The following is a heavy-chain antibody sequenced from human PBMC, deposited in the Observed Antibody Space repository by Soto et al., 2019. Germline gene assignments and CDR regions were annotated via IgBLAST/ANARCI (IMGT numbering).Heavy chain of an antibody. V-gene: IGHV1-3*01. CDR1: GYTFTSYA. Sequence: QVQLVQSGAEVKKPGASVKVSCKASGYTFTSYAMHWVRQAPGQRLEWMGWINAGNGNTKYSQKFQGRVTITRDTSASTAYMELSSLRSEDTAVYYCARDVLEQLVHGWFDPWGQGTLVTVSS. D-gene: IGHD6-13*01. J-gene: IGHJ5*02. CDR3: ARDVLEQLVHGWFDP. CDR2: INAGNGNT.